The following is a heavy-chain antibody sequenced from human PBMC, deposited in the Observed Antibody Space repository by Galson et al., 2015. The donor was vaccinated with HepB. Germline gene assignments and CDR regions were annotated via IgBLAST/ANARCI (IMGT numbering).Heavy chain of an antibody. D-gene: IGHD3-3*01. J-gene: IGHJ4*01. V-gene: IGHV3-48*02. CDR1: GFTFSSYG. Sequence: SLRLSCAASGFTFSSYGMVWVRQAPGKGLEWVSFVSSTSAEIHHTDSVKGRFTISRDNAKNSLYLQMNSLRDEDTAVYYCATYTWNGPFDYWGHGTLVSVFS. CDR3: ATYTWNGPFDY. CDR2: VSSTSAEI.